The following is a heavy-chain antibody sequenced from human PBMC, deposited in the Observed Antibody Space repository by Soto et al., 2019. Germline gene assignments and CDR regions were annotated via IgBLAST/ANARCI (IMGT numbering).Heavy chain of an antibody. Sequence: GASVKVSCKASGYTFGSYGISWVRQAPGQGLEWMGWISASNGDTKSAQKVQGRVTMTADTVTTTVYMELRSLTSDDTAVYFCVRYGVDCLSSSCYVGGYFDYWGQGTRVTVSS. D-gene: IGHD2-2*01. CDR1: GYTFGSYG. V-gene: IGHV1-18*04. J-gene: IGHJ4*02. CDR3: VRYGVDCLSSSCYVGGYFDY. CDR2: ISASNGDT.